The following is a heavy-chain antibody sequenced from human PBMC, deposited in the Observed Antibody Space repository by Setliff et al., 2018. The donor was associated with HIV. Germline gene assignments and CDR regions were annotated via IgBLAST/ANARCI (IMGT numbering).Heavy chain of an antibody. V-gene: IGHV1-3*01. J-gene: IGHJ3*02. CDR2: INAGNGNT. D-gene: IGHD1-26*01. Sequence: ASVKVSCKASGYTFTSYAMHWVRQAPGQRLEWMGWINAGNGNTKYSQKFQGRVTITRDTSASTAYMELSSLRSEATAVYYCARVGTYSGSYRDAFDIWGQGTMVTVSS. CDR1: GYTFTSYA. CDR3: ARVGTYSGSYRDAFDI.